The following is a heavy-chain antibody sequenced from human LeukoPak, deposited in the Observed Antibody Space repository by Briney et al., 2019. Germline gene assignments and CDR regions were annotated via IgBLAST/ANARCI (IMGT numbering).Heavy chain of an antibody. J-gene: IGHJ4*02. Sequence: GGSLRLSCAASGFTISSNYMSWVRQAPGKGLEWVSVIYSGGSTYYADSVKGRFTISRDNSKNTLYLQMNSLRAEDTAVYYCARGMDSSGWYYFGYWGQGTLVIVSP. V-gene: IGHV3-66*01. D-gene: IGHD6-19*01. CDR2: IYSGGST. CDR1: GFTISSNY. CDR3: ARGMDSSGWYYFGY.